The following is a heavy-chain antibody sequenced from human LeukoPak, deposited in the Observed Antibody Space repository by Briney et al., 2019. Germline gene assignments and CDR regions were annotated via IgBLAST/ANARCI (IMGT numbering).Heavy chain of an antibody. V-gene: IGHV4-4*07. Sequence: SETLSLTCTVSGGSISSYYWSWIRQPAGKGREWIGRIYTSGRTNYNSSLKSRVTMSVDTSKNQFSLELSSVTAADTAVYYCARDPGEWGQGTLVTVSS. CDR2: IYTSGRT. CDR1: GGSISSYY. D-gene: IGHD7-27*01. CDR3: ARDPGE. J-gene: IGHJ4*02.